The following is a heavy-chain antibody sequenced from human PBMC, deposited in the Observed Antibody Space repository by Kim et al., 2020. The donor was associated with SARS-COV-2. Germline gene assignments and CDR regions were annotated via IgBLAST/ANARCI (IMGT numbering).Heavy chain of an antibody. V-gene: IGHV1-69*04. Sequence: YAQKFQGRVTVTADKSTSTAYMELSSLRSEDTAVYYCARADGVDTALLTFWGQGTLVTVSS. J-gene: IGHJ4*02. D-gene: IGHD5-18*01. CDR3: ARADGVDTALLTF.